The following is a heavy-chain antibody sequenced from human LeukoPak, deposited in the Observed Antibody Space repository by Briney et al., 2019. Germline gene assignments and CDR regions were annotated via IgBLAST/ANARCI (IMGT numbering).Heavy chain of an antibody. Sequence: GGSLRLSCAASGFTFSSYAMSWVRQAPGKGLEWVSVIYSGGSTYYADSVKGRFTISRDNSKNTLYLQMNSLRAEDTAVCYCARTYYDFWSGPYGMDVWGQGTTVTVSS. CDR3: ARTYYDFWSGPYGMDV. D-gene: IGHD3-3*01. CDR1: GFTFSSYA. V-gene: IGHV3-66*02. J-gene: IGHJ6*02. CDR2: IYSGGST.